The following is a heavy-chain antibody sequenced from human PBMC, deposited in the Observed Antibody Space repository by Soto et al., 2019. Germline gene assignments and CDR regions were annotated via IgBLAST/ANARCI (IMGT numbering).Heavy chain of an antibody. Sequence: ASVKVSCKASGGTFSSYAISWVRQAPGQGLEWMGGIIPIFGTANYAQKFQGRVTITADESTSTAYMELSSLRSEDTAVYYCARGYCISTSCYWFDPWGQGTLVTVSS. D-gene: IGHD2-2*01. J-gene: IGHJ5*02. V-gene: IGHV1-69*13. CDR1: GGTFSSYA. CDR2: IIPIFGTA. CDR3: ARGYCISTSCYWFDP.